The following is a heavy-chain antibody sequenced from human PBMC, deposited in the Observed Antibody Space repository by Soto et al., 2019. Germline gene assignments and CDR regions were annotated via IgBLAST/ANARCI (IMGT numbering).Heavy chain of an antibody. CDR1: GFTFSNAW. D-gene: IGHD1-26*01. V-gene: IGHV3-15*01. CDR3: TTASSASLLFHX. Sequence: GGSLRLSCAASGFTFSNAWMSWVRQAPGKGLEWVGRIKSKTDGGTTDYAAPVKGRFTISRDDSKNTLYLQMNSLKTEDTAVYYCTTASSASLLFHXWGQVTLVTVSX. CDR2: IKSKTDGGTT. J-gene: IGHJ4*02.